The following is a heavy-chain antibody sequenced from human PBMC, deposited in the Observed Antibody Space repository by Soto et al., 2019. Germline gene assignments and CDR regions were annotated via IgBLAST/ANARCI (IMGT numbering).Heavy chain of an antibody. CDR1: GFTFSSYG. CDR2: IWYDGSNK. V-gene: IGHV3-33*01. D-gene: IGHD6-6*01. CDR3: AREGFIAARPEYGMDV. Sequence: QVQLVESGGGVVQPGRSLRLSCAASGFTFSSYGMHWVRQAPGKGLEWVAGIWYDGSNKYYADSVKGRFTSSRDNSKNTLSLHMNSLRAEDTAVYYCAREGFIAARPEYGMDVWGQGTTVTVSS. J-gene: IGHJ6*02.